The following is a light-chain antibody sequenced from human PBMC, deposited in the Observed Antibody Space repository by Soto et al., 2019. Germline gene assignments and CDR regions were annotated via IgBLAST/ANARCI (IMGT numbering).Light chain of an antibody. J-gene: IGLJ7*01. Sequence: QSALTQPASVSGSPGQSITISCTGTSSDVGSYNLVSWYQQHPGKAPKLIISEVSKRPSGISDRFSGSKSGSTASLTISGRQAEDEGDYYCCSFAGTSTHTVFGGGTHLTV. CDR3: CSFAGTSTHTV. CDR1: SSDVGSYNL. CDR2: EVS. V-gene: IGLV2-23*02.